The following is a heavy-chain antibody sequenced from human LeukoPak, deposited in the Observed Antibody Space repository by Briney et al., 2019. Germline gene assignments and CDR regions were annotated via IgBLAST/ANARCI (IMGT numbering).Heavy chain of an antibody. CDR2: ISGRGGNT. V-gene: IGHV3-23*01. D-gene: IGHD3-22*01. CDR3: ATGYSDSLRSPLDS. CDR1: GLTFNNYA. J-gene: IGHJ5*01. Sequence: GGSLRLSCAASGLTFNNYALTWIRQAPGKGLEWVSSISGRGGNTYYADSVKGRFTISRDDSKNTLFLQMNSLRAEDTAVYYCATGYSDSLRSPLDSWGQGTLVTVSS.